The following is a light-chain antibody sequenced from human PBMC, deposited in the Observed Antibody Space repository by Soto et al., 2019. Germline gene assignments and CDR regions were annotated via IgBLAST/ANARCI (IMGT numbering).Light chain of an antibody. Sequence: ETVMTQSPATLSVSPGERAALSCRASQSISSDLAWYQQKSGQAPRLLIYGPSTRATGIPARFSGSGSGTEFTLTITSLQSEDFAVYYCQQYNNWPLTFGGGTKVEIK. CDR3: QQYNNWPLT. J-gene: IGKJ4*01. CDR2: GPS. V-gene: IGKV3-15*01. CDR1: QSISSD.